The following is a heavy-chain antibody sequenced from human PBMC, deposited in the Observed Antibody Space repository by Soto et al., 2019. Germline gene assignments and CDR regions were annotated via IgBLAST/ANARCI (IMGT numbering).Heavy chain of an antibody. CDR2: MNPNSGNT. J-gene: IGHJ4*02. CDR1: GYTFTSYD. Sequence: QVQLVQSGAEVKKPGASVKVSCKASGYTFTSYDINWVRQATGQGLEWMGWMNPNSGNTGYAQKFQGRVTMTRNTSISTAYMELSSLRSEDTAVYYCARGTPSPGIYRSSTSCYGGNYWGQGTLVTVSS. D-gene: IGHD2-2*01. V-gene: IGHV1-8*01. CDR3: ARGTPSPGIYRSSTSCYGGNY.